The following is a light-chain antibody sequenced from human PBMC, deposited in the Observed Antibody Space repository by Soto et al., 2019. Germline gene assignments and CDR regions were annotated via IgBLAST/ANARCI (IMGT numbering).Light chain of an antibody. CDR1: SSNIGADYD. CDR2: GNN. Sequence: QPVLTQPPSVSGAPGQRVTIPCTGSSSNIGADYDVHWYQQLPGTAPKLLIYGNNNRPSGVSDRFSGSQSGTSASLAITGLQAEDEADYYCQSYDSSLSGSVFGGGTKLTVL. V-gene: IGLV1-40*01. J-gene: IGLJ3*02. CDR3: QSYDSSLSGSV.